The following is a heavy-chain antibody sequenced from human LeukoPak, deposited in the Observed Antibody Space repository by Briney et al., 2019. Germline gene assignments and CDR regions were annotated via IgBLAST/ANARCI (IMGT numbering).Heavy chain of an antibody. CDR2: ISIDGSKK. Sequence: PGGSLRLSCEVSGFTLSSYPIHWIRQAPGKGLEWVTVISIDGSKKYYADSVKGRFTITKDNSKNTLHLQMNSLRAEDTAVYYCAKGPATYSSSSPPFYMDVWGKGTTVTVSS. V-gene: IGHV3-30*07. J-gene: IGHJ6*03. CDR3: AKGPATYSSSSPPFYMDV. D-gene: IGHD6-6*01. CDR1: GFTLSSYP.